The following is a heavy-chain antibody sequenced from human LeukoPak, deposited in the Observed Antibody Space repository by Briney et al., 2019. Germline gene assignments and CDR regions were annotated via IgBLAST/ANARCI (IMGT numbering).Heavy chain of an antibody. V-gene: IGHV3-30*19. CDR2: ILSDGSKE. CDR1: GFTFSSYG. Sequence: GGSLRLSCAASGFTFSSYGMHWVRQAPGKGLEWVAVILSDGSKEFYTDSVKGRFTISRDNSKNTLYLQMNSLRAEDTALYYCARVGWYYDSSGYPDYWGQGTLVTVSS. D-gene: IGHD3-22*01. J-gene: IGHJ4*02. CDR3: ARVGWYYDSSGYPDY.